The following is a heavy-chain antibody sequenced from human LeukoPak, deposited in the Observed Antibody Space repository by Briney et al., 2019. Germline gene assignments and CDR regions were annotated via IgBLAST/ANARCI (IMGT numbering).Heavy chain of an antibody. J-gene: IGHJ4*02. Sequence: SETLSLTCTVSGGSISSYYWSWIRQPPGKGLEWIGYIYYSGSTNYNPSLKSRVTISVDTSKNQFSLKLSSVTAADTAVYYCARLPTVTFFDYWGQGTLVTVSS. D-gene: IGHD4-17*01. CDR3: ARLPTVTFFDY. CDR2: IYYSGST. V-gene: IGHV4-59*01. CDR1: GGSISSYY.